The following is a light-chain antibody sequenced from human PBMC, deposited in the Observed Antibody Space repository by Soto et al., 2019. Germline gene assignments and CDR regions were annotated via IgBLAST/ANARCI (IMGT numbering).Light chain of an antibody. CDR2: AAS. Sequence: DIRITHSAYSVSASIVDRVTPTCRASQSITYYLNWYQQIPGKAPKVLIYAASNLQSGVPSRFSGSGSGTDFTLTISSLQPEDFATYYCQQSYSTPITFGQGTRLEIK. CDR3: QQSYSTPIT. CDR1: QSITYY. J-gene: IGKJ5*01. V-gene: IGKV1-39*01.